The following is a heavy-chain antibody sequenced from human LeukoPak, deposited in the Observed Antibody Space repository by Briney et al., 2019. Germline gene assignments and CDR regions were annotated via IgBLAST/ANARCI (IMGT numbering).Heavy chain of an antibody. J-gene: IGHJ5*02. Sequence: GGSLRLSCAASGFTFSSYSMNWVRQAPGKGLEWVSYISSSSSTIYYADSVKGRFTISRDNAKNSLYLQMNSLRAEDTAVYYCARGSAAAGWGNWFDPWGQGTLATVSS. CDR3: ARGSAAAGWGNWFDP. CDR1: GFTFSSYS. D-gene: IGHD6-13*01. V-gene: IGHV3-48*01. CDR2: ISSSSSTI.